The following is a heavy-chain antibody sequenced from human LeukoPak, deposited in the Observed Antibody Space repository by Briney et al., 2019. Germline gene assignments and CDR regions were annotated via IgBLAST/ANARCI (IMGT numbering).Heavy chain of an antibody. J-gene: IGHJ4*02. Sequence: ASVKVSCKVSGYTLTELSVHWVRQAPGKGLEWMGGFDPEDGETIYAQKFQGRVTMTEDTSTDTAYTELSSLRSEDTAVYYCATAVIVPAAPYYFDYWGQGTLVTVSS. CDR1: GYTLTELS. D-gene: IGHD2-2*01. CDR2: FDPEDGET. V-gene: IGHV1-24*01. CDR3: ATAVIVPAAPYYFDY.